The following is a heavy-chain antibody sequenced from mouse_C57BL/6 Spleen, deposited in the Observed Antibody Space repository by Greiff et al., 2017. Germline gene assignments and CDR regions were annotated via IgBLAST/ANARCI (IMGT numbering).Heavy chain of an antibody. J-gene: IGHJ2*01. CDR2: ILPGSGST. V-gene: IGHV1-9*01. CDR3: AREGDVSYYYDY. D-gene: IGHD3-3*01. Sequence: QVQLQQSGAELMKPGASVKLSCKATGYTFTGYWIEWVKQRPGHGLEWIGEILPGSGSTNYTEKFKGKATFTADTSSNTAYMQLSSLTTEDSAIYYCAREGDVSYYYDYWGRGTTLTVSS. CDR1: GYTFTGYW.